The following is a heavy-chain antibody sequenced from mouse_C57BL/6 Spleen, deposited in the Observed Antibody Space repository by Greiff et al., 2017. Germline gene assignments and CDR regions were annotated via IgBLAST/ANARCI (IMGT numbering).Heavy chain of an antibody. J-gene: IGHJ3*01. CDR2: ISPGDGDT. CDR3: ARSGYYGNPVQVFAY. D-gene: IGHD2-1*01. CDR1: GYAFSSSW. Sequence: VQLQQSGPELVKPGASVKISCKASGYAFSSSWMNWVKQRPGKGLEWIGRISPGDGDTNYNGKFKGKATLTADKSSSTAYMQLSSLTSEDSAVYFCARSGYYGNPVQVFAYWGQGTLGTVSA. V-gene: IGHV1-82*01.